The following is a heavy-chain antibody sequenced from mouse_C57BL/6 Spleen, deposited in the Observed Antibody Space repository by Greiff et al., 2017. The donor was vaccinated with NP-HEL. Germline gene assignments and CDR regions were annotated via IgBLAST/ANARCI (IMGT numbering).Heavy chain of an antibody. Sequence: VQLKQSGTVLARPGASVKMSCKTSGYTFTSYWMHWVKQRPGQGLEWIGAIYPGNSDTSYNQKFKGKAKLTAVTSASTAYMELSSLTNEDSAVYYCTRSTITTVVPPYYFDYWGQGTTLTVSS. CDR1: GYTFTSYW. CDR3: TRSTITTVVPPYYFDY. V-gene: IGHV1-5*01. J-gene: IGHJ2*01. D-gene: IGHD1-1*01. CDR2: IYPGNSDT.